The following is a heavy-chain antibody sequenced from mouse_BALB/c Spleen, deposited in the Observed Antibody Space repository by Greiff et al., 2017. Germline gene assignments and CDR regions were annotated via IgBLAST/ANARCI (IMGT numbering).Heavy chain of an antibody. CDR1: GYSFTSYW. CDR2: IYPGNSDT. V-gene: IGHV1-5*01. J-gene: IGHJ4*01. CDR3: TDSEGYAMDY. Sequence: EVQLQQSGTVLARPGASVKMSCKASGYSFTSYWMHWVKQRPGQGLEWIGAIYPGNSDTSYNQKFKGKAKLTAVTSASTAYMELSSLTNEDSAVYYCTDSEGYAMDYWGQGTSVTVSS.